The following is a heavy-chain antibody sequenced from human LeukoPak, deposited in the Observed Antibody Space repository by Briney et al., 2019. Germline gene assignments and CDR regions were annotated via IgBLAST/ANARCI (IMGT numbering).Heavy chain of an antibody. D-gene: IGHD5-24*01. CDR3: ARVVEMATISAFDI. CDR1: GFTVSSNY. J-gene: IGHJ3*02. Sequence: GGSLRLSCAASGFTVSSNYMSWVRQAPGKGLEWVSVIYSGGSTYYADSVKGRFTISRHNSKNTLCLQMNSLRAEDTAVYYCARVVEMATISAFDIWGQGTMVTVSS. V-gene: IGHV3-53*04. CDR2: IYSGGST.